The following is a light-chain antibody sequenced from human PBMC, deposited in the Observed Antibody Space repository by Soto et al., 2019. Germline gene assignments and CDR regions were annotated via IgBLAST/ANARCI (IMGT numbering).Light chain of an antibody. CDR1: SGHSSYA. CDR3: QTWGTGTLWV. J-gene: IGLJ3*02. Sequence: QLVLTQSPSASASLGASVKLTCTLSSGHSSYAISWHQQQPEKGPRYLMKLNSDGSHSKGDGIPDRFSGSSSGAERYLTISSLQSEDEADYYCQTWGTGTLWVVGGGTQLTFL. CDR2: LNSDGSH. V-gene: IGLV4-69*01.